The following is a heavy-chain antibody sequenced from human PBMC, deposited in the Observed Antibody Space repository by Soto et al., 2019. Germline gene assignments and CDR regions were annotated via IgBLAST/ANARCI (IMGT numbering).Heavy chain of an antibody. V-gene: IGHV4-59*01. J-gene: IGHJ4*02. CDR2: IHYGGSV. Sequence: SHTCNVAGTSSVRDHWSWIRQPPGRGLEWIGLIHYGGSVYRRPSFRSRATLSEDQSKNQFSLQLDSVTTADTAVYFCASGREIDLFDYWGQGVVVTVSS. CDR3: ASGREIDLFDY. D-gene: IGHD1-26*01. CDR1: GTSSVRDH.